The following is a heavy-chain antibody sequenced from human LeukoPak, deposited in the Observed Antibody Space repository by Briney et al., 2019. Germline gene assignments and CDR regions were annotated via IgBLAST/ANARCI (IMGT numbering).Heavy chain of an antibody. Sequence: GASVKVSCKASGGTFSNYAISWVRQAPAQGLEWMGRIIPILGITNYAQKFQGRVTITADKSTITVYMELSSLRSEDTAVYYCARIRDSSGYFSTDAFDIWGQGTMVTVSS. D-gene: IGHD3-22*01. CDR1: GGTFSNYA. J-gene: IGHJ3*02. CDR3: ARIRDSSGYFSTDAFDI. V-gene: IGHV1-69*04. CDR2: IIPILGIT.